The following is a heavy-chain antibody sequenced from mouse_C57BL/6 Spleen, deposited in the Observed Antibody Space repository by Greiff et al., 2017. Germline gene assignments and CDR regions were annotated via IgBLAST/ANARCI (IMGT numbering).Heavy chain of an antibody. J-gene: IGHJ1*03. CDR1: GFTFTDYY. CDR2: IRNKANGYTT. V-gene: IGHV7-3*01. D-gene: IGHD2-2*01. Sequence: EVKLMESGGGLVQPGGSLSLSCAASGFTFTDYYMSWVRQPPGKALEWLGFIRNKANGYTTEYSASVKGRFTISRDNSQSILYLQMNALRAEDSATYYCARSPYGYDGYFDVWGTGTTVTVSS. CDR3: ARSPYGYDGYFDV.